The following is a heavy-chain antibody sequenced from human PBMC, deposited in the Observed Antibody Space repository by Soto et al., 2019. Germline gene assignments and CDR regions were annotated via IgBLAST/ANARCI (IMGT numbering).Heavy chain of an antibody. V-gene: IGHV3-9*01. CDR1: IFTFADYA. CDR3: AKGRSLHYLDD. Sequence: AGGSLRLSCAAPIFTFADYAMHWVRQVPGKGLEWVSGISWNSVAVAYADSVKGRFTISRDNAKNSLSLQMSSLRTEDTAFYHCAKGRSLHYLDDWVQGTLVTVSS. CDR2: ISWNSVAV. J-gene: IGHJ4*02.